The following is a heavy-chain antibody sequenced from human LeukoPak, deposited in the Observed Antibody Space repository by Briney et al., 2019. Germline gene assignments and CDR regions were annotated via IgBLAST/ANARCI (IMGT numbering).Heavy chain of an antibody. CDR1: GGSISSYY. V-gene: IGHV4-59*08. J-gene: IGHJ5*02. Sequence: PSETLSLTCTVSGGSISSYYWSWIRQPPGKGLEWIGYIYYSGSTNYNPSLKSRVTISVDTSKNQFSLKLSSVTAADTAVYYCARHDRDIFSWWFDPWGQGTLVTVSS. CDR3: ARHDRDIFSWWFDP. CDR2: IYYSGST. D-gene: IGHD3-9*01.